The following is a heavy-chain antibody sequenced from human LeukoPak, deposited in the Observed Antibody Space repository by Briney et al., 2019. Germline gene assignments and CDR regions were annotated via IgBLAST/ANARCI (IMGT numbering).Heavy chain of an antibody. Sequence: SETLSLTCTVSGGSISSYYWSWIRQPPGKGLEWIGYIYYSGSTNYNPSLKSRVTISVDTSKNQFSLKLSSVTAADTAVYYCARGYDYGDSPDYWGQGTLVTVSS. V-gene: IGHV4-59*01. CDR1: GGSISSYY. CDR3: ARGYDYGDSPDY. J-gene: IGHJ4*02. CDR2: IYYSGST. D-gene: IGHD4-17*01.